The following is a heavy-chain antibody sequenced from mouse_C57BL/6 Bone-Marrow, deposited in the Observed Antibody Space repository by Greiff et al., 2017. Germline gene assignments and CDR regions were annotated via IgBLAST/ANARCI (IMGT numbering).Heavy chain of an antibody. CDR2: ISDGGSYT. D-gene: IGHD3-2*02. V-gene: IGHV5-4*03. CDR3: ARRDSSGYSAWFAY. Sequence: EVKVEESGGGLVKPGGSLKLSCAASGFTFSSYAMSWVRQTPEKRLELVATISDGGSYTYYPDNVKGRFTISRDNAKNNLYLQMSHLKSEDTAMYYCARRDSSGYSAWFAYWGQGTLVTVSA. J-gene: IGHJ3*01. CDR1: GFTFSSYA.